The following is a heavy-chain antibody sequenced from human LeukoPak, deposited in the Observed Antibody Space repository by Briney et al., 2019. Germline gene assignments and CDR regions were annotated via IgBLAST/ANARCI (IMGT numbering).Heavy chain of an antibody. J-gene: IGHJ4*02. Sequence: ASVKVSCTASGYTFTSYYMHWVRQAPGQGLEWMGIINPSGGSTSYAQKFQGRVTMTRDTSTSTVYMELSSLRSEDTAVYYCARGARLGRAAGTLNFDYWGQGTLVTVSS. CDR3: ARGARLGRAAGTLNFDY. D-gene: IGHD6-13*01. CDR2: INPSGGST. CDR1: GYTFTSYY. V-gene: IGHV1-46*01.